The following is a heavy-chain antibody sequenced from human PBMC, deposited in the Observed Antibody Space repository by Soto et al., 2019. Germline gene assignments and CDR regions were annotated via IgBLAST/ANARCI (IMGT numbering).Heavy chain of an antibody. V-gene: IGHV1-3*01. CDR2: INAGNGNT. J-gene: IGHJ4*02. CDR3: ARDLPPIDY. Sequence: QVQLVQSGAEVKKPGASVKVSCKASGYTFTSYAMHWVRQAPGQRLEWMGWINAGNGNTKYSQKFQGRVTITRDTSASTAYMELXXLRXXXXXVYYCARDLPPIDYRGQGTLVTVSS. CDR1: GYTFTSYA.